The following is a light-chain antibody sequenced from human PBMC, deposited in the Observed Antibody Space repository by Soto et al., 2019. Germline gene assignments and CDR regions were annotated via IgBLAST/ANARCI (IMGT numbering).Light chain of an antibody. J-gene: IGKJ2*01. CDR3: QQYYSFPRT. CDR2: AAS. CDR1: QGISSY. V-gene: IGKV1D-8*03. Sequence: VIWMTQSPSLLSASTGDRVTICCRMSQGISSYLAGYEQKPGKAPELLIYAASTLQSGVPSRFSGSGSGTDFTHTISCLQSEDFATYYCQQYYSFPRTCGQGTKLEIK.